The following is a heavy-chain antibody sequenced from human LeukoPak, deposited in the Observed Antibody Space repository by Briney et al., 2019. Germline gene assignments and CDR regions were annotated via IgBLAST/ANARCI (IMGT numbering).Heavy chain of an antibody. CDR1: GGSICSGDYY. CDR2: IYYSGST. D-gene: IGHD3-22*01. V-gene: IGHV4-30-4*08. J-gene: IGHJ5*02. CDR3: ARVFPHYYDSRINWFDP. Sequence: SQTLSLTSTVSGGSICSGDYYWSWIRQPPGKGLEWIGYIYYSGSTYYNPSLKSRVTISVDTSKNQFSLKLSSVTAADTAVYYCARVFPHYYDSRINWFDPWGQGTLVTVSS.